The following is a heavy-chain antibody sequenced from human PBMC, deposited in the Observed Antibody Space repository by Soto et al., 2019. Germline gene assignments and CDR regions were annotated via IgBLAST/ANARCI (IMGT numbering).Heavy chain of an antibody. Sequence: PSETLSLTCAVYGGSFSGYYWSWIRQPPVKGLEWIGEINHSGSTNYNPSLKSRVTMSVDTSKNQFSLKLSSVTAADTSVYYCARGNPPSYYYYGMDVWGQGTTVTV. CDR3: ARGNPPSYYYYGMDV. J-gene: IGHJ6*02. CDR2: INHSGST. V-gene: IGHV4-34*01. CDR1: GGSFSGYY.